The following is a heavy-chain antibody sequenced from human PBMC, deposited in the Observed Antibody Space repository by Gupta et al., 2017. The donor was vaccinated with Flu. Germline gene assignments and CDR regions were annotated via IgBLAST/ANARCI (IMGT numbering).Heavy chain of an antibody. D-gene: IGHD6-6*01. CDR1: GGTFSGYY. CDR3: ARGGAARPSF. J-gene: IGHJ4*02. CDR2: IEHSGSI. V-gene: IGHV4-34*01. Sequence: LTGVISGGTFSGYYLIWIRQSPEKGLEWIGEIEHSGSINYNPSLKSRVTISVDTSKSQFSLRLNSVTAADTAVYFCARGGAARPSFWGQGTLVTVSS.